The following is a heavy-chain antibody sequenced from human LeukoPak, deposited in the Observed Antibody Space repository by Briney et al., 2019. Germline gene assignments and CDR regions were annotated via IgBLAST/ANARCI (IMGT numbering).Heavy chain of an antibody. CDR2: INPSGGST. CDR1: GYTFTSYY. Sequence: ASVKVSCKASGYTFTSYYMHWVRQAPGQGLEWMGIINPSGGSTSYAQKFQGRVTMTRDTSTSTVYMELSSLRSEDTAVYYCARERIWSCYSPNKYYYYYYGMDVWGQGTTVTVSS. J-gene: IGHJ6*02. CDR3: ARERIWSCYSPNKYYYYYYGMDV. V-gene: IGHV1-46*01. D-gene: IGHD3-3*01.